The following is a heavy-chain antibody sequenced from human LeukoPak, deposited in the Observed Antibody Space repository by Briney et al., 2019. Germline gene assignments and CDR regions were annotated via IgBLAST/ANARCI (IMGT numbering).Heavy chain of an antibody. D-gene: IGHD1-14*01. CDR2: IIPIFGIA. CDR3: ARDAGNPEWWFDP. CDR1: GGTFSSYA. Sequence: ASVKVSCKASGGTFSSYAISWVRQAPGQGLEWMGRIIPIFGIANYAQKFQGRVTITADKSTSTAYMELSSLRSEDTAVYYCARDAGNPEWWFDPWGQGTLVTVSS. J-gene: IGHJ5*02. V-gene: IGHV1-69*04.